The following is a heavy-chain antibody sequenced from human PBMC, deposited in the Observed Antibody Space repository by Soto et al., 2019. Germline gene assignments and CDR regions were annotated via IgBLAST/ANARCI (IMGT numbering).Heavy chain of an antibody. CDR2: IYYSGST. CDR1: GGSISSYY. V-gene: IGHV4-59*01. J-gene: IGHJ6*02. Sequence: PSETLSLTCTVSGGSISSYYWSWIRQPPGKGLEWIGYIYYSGSTNYNPSLKSRVTISVDTSKNQFSLKLSSVTAADTAVYYCARGGPNSSGWYVYYGMDVWGQGTTVTVSS. D-gene: IGHD6-19*01. CDR3: ARGGPNSSGWYVYYGMDV.